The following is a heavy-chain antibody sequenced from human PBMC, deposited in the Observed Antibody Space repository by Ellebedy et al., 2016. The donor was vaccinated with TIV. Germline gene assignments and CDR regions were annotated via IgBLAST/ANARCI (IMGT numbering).Heavy chain of an antibody. Sequence: GGSLRLXXAASGFTFSSYWMSWVRQAPGKGLEWVANIKEDGSETYYVDSVKGRFTISRDNAKNSLYLQMNSLRAEDTAVYYCARARYYYGSGSYYPTYYFDYWGQGTLVTVSS. V-gene: IGHV3-7*03. CDR2: IKEDGSET. J-gene: IGHJ4*02. CDR1: GFTFSSYW. CDR3: ARARYYYGSGSYYPTYYFDY. D-gene: IGHD3-10*01.